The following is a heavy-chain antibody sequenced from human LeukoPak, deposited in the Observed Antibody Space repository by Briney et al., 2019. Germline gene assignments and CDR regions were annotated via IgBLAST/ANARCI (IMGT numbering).Heavy chain of an antibody. V-gene: IGHV4-59*08. J-gene: IGHJ4*02. D-gene: IGHD2-2*01. CDR3: ARGRLGRQHASFFDS. CDR1: DGSMVTYY. Sequence: SETLSLTCSVSDGSMVTYYWGWIRQPPGKGLEWIGYIYYSGSTTYNPSLKSRVTVSVDTSKNQFSLKLTSMTAADEAVYYCARGRLGRQHASFFDSWGQGTLVTVSS. CDR2: IYYSGST.